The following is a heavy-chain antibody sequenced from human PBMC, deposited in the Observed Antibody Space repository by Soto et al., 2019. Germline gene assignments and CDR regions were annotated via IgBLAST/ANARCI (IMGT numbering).Heavy chain of an antibody. CDR2: ISGSAGST. J-gene: IGHJ4*02. D-gene: IGHD3-3*01. V-gene: IGHV3-23*01. Sequence: PGGSLRLSCAASGFTFSNYAMSWVRQAPGKGLEWVSSISGSAGSTYYADSVKGRFTVSRDNAKNSLYLQMNSLRAEDTAVYYCARDLGGLRFLEWFVGRPHTLSSARDYWGQGTLVTVSS. CDR3: ARDLGGLRFLEWFVGRPHTLSSARDY. CDR1: GFTFSNYA.